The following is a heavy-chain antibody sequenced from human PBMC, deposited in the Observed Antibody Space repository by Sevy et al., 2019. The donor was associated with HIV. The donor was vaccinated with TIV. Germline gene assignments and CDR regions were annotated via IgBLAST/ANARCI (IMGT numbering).Heavy chain of an antibody. Sequence: GESLKITCKGSGYSFTSYWIGWVRQMPGKGLEWMGIIYPGDSDTRYSPCFQGQVTISADKSISTAYLQWSSLKASDTAMYYCARTSRIYYDSSGLDYWGQGTLVTVSS. CDR3: ARTSRIYYDSSGLDY. V-gene: IGHV5-51*01. CDR2: IYPGDSDT. D-gene: IGHD3-22*01. J-gene: IGHJ4*02. CDR1: GYSFTSYW.